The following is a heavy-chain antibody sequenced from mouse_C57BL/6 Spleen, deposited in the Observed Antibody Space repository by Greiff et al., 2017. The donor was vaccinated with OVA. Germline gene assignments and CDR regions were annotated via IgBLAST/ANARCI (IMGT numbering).Heavy chain of an antibody. D-gene: IGHD1-1*01. V-gene: IGHV1-50*01. Sequence: QVQLQQPGAELVKPGASVKLSCKASGYTFTSYWMQWVKQRPGQGLEWIGEIDPSDSYTNYNQKFKGKATLTVDTSSSTAYMQLSSLTSEAAEVSDCERGTGNTVVDDYWGQGTTLTVSS. CDR2: IDPSDSYT. CDR3: ERGTGNTVVDDY. J-gene: IGHJ2*01. CDR1: GYTFTSYW.